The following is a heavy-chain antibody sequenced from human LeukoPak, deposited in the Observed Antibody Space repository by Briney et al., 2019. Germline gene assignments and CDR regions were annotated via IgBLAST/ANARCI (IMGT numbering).Heavy chain of an antibody. Sequence: GASVKVSCKASGYTFTSYDINWVRQATGQGLEWMGWMSPNSDNRGYEQKFQGRVTMTMDTSISTAYMELSSLRPEDTAVYYCAAIMVVTAGVAFNIWGQGTMVTVSS. J-gene: IGHJ3*02. CDR2: MSPNSDNR. CDR3: AAIMVVTAGVAFNI. D-gene: IGHD2-21*02. CDR1: GYTFTSYD. V-gene: IGHV1-8*01.